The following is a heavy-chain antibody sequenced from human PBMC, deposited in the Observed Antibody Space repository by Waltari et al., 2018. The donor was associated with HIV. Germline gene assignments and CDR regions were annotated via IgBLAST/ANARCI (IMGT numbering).Heavy chain of an antibody. Sequence: QVQLRQWGAGLLKPSETLSLTCAVSGGSFRGYYWTWIRQTPGGLLEWIGDISHTESPNYNPSVRVRVTISGDPSKNQFFLNLTSVTAADTATYFCARHTLTTVLNYWGQGTRVFVSS. J-gene: IGHJ4*02. V-gene: IGHV4-34*02. CDR1: GGSFRGYY. CDR2: ISHTESP. CDR3: ARHTLTTVLNY. D-gene: IGHD1-1*01.